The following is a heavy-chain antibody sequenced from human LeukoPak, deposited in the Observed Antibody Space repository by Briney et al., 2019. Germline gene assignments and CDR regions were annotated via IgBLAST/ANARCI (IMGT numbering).Heavy chain of an antibody. CDR2: IIPIFGTA. V-gene: IGHV1-69*05. J-gene: IGHJ4*02. Sequence: ASVKVSCKASGYTFTSYGISWVRQAPGQGLEWMGGIIPIFGTANYAQKFQGRVTITTDESTSTAYMELSSLRSEDTAVYYCASPYYDILTGYYMAPVHWGQGTLVTVSS. CDR3: ASPYYDILTGYYMAPVH. D-gene: IGHD3-9*01. CDR1: GYTFTSYG.